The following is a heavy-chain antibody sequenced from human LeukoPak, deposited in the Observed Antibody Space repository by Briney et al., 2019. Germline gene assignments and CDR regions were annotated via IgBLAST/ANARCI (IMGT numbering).Heavy chain of an antibody. D-gene: IGHD1-7*01. J-gene: IGHJ4*02. CDR3: ARAGLYNWNYEGTAYFDY. CDR2: ISWNSGSI. CDR1: GFTFDDYA. V-gene: IGHV3-9*01. Sequence: GGSLRLSCAASGFTFDDYAMHWVRQAPGKGLEWVSGISWNSGSIGYADSVKGRFTISRDNAKNSLYLQMNSLRAEDTALYYCARAGLYNWNYEGTAYFDYWGQGTLVTVSS.